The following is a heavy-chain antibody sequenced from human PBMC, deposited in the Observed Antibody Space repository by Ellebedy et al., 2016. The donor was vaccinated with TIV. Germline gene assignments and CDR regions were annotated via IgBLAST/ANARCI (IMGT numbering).Heavy chain of an antibody. D-gene: IGHD7-27*01. Sequence: SVKVSCXASGGTFSSYAISWVRQAPGQGLEWMGGIIPIFGTANYAQKFQGRVTITADESISTAYMELSSLTSEDTAVYYCARIWGQTVDYWGQGTLVTVSS. V-gene: IGHV1-69*13. CDR3: ARIWGQTVDY. J-gene: IGHJ4*02. CDR1: GGTFSSYA. CDR2: IIPIFGTA.